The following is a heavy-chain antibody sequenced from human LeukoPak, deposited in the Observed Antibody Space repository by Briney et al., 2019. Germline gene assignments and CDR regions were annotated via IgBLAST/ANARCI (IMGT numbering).Heavy chain of an antibody. CDR1: GYTFTSYA. V-gene: IGHV7-4-1*02. CDR3: ARDPFRARGVWYWFDP. Sequence: ASVKVSCKASGYTFTSYAMNWVRRAPGQGLEWMGWINTNTGNPTYAQGFTGRFVFSLDTSVSTAYLQISSLKAEDTAVYYCARDPFRARGVWYWFDPWGQGTLVTVSS. CDR2: INTNTGNP. J-gene: IGHJ5*02. D-gene: IGHD3-16*01.